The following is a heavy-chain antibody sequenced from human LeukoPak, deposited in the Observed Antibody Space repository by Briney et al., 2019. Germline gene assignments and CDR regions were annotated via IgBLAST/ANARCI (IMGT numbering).Heavy chain of an antibody. V-gene: IGHV1-69*06. D-gene: IGHD3-22*01. Sequence: ASVKVSCKASGGTFSSYAISWVRQAPGQGLEWMGGIIPIFGTANYAQKFQGRVTITADKSTSTAYMELSSLRSEDTAVYYCARDSFPMTHYYYYYMDVWGKGTTVTVSS. CDR2: IIPIFGTA. CDR1: GGTFSSYA. J-gene: IGHJ6*03. CDR3: ARDSFPMTHYYYYYMDV.